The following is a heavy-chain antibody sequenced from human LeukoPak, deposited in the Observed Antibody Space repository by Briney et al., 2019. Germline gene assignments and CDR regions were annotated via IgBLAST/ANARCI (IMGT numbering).Heavy chain of an antibody. CDR3: ARGYYYGRFDS. CDR1: GFTVSSNY. Sequence: GGSLRLSCAASGFTVSSNYMSWVRQAPGKGLEWVSVIYSGGSTYYADSVKGRLTISRDNSKNTLYLQVNSLRAEDTAVYYCARGYYYGRFDSWGQGTLVTVSS. J-gene: IGHJ4*02. D-gene: IGHD5-18*01. CDR2: IYSGGST. V-gene: IGHV3-66*01.